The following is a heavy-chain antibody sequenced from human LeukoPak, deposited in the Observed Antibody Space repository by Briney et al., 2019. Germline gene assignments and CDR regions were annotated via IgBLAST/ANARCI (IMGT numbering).Heavy chain of an antibody. J-gene: IGHJ4*02. D-gene: IGHD2-2*01. V-gene: IGHV3-23*01. Sequence: GGSLRLSCAASGFTFRTYAMTWVRQAPGEGLERVSGISGSGGSTYYTDSVKGRFTMSRDNCRNTLHLEMSSVRAEDTALYYCVKDRCDRTTCPEVWGQGTLVTGSS. CDR2: ISGSGGST. CDR1: GFTFRTYA. CDR3: VKDRCDRTTCPEV.